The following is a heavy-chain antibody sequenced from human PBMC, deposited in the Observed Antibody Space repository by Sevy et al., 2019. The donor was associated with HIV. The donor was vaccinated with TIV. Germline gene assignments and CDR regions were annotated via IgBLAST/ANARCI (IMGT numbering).Heavy chain of an antibody. V-gene: IGHV3-15*01. CDR2: IKSKIDGETT. J-gene: IGHJ4*02. CDR3: ATAPGYYDSAPFDY. D-gene: IGHD3-22*01. Sequence: GGSLRLSCAVSGFTFNNAWMNWVRQAPGTGLQWVGLIKSKIDGETTDYAAPLKGRFTISRDDSKNTLYLQMNSLKIEDTAVYHCATAPGYYDSAPFDYWGPGTLVTVPS. CDR1: GFTFNNAW.